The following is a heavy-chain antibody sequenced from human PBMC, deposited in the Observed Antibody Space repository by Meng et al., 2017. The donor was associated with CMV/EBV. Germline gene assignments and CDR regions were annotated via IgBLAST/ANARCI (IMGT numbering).Heavy chain of an antibody. CDR3: ARARYDSSGYYYYFDY. Sequence: SETLSLTCTVSGGSISSSSYYWSWIRQPPGKGLEWIGYIYYSGSTNYNPSLKSRVTISVDTSKNQFSLKLSSVTAADTAVYYCARARYDSSGYYYYFDYWGQGTLVTVSS. CDR1: GGSISSSSYY. J-gene: IGHJ4*02. CDR2: IYYSGST. D-gene: IGHD3-22*01. V-gene: IGHV4-61*01.